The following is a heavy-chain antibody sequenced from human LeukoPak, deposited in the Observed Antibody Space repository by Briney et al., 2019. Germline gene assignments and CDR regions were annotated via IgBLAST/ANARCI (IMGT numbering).Heavy chain of an antibody. V-gene: IGHV4-61*02. CDR2: IYTSGST. CDR3: ARVEEGYGSGRRENYYYYYMDV. J-gene: IGHJ6*03. Sequence: SETLSLTCTVSGGSISSGSYYWSWIRQPAGKGLEWIGRIYTSGSTNYNPSLKSRVTISVDTSKNQFSLKLSSVTAADTAVYYCARVEEGYGSGRRENYYYYYMDVWGKGTTVTISS. CDR1: GGSISSGSYY. D-gene: IGHD3-10*01.